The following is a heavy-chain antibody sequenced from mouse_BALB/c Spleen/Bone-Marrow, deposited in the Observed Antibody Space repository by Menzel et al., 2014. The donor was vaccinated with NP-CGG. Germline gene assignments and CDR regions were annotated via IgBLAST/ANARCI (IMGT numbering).Heavy chain of an antibody. CDR2: INPSTGYT. D-gene: IGHD2-10*01. CDR3: ASAYYGNYV. J-gene: IGHJ1*01. V-gene: IGHV1-7*01. Sequence: QVQLQQPGAELAKPGASVKMSCKASGYTFTSYWMHWVKQRPGQGLEWIGYINPSTGYTEYNQKFKDKATLTADKSSSTAYMQLSSLTSEDSAVYYCASAYYGNYVWGAGTTVTVSS. CDR1: GYTFTSYW.